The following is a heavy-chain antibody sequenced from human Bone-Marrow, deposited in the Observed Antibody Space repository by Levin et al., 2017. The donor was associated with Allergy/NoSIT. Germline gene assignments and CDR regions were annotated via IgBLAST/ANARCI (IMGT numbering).Heavy chain of an antibody. D-gene: IGHD6-13*01. CDR2: IFYSGST. CDR1: GGSISGYY. CDR3: AREVAAPGSVYLDS. J-gene: IGHJ4*02. V-gene: IGHV4-59*01. Sequence: SETLSLTCAVSGGSISGYYWSWIRQPPGKGLEWIGYIFYSGSTKYNPSLKSRVTMSVDKSKNQFSLKVSSVTAADTAVYFCAREVAAPGSVYLDSWGQGTLVTVSS.